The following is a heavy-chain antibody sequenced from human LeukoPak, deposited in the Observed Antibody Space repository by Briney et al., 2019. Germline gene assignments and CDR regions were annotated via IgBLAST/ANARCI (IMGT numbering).Heavy chain of an antibody. V-gene: IGHV1-46*01. CDR1: GYTFTSYY. D-gene: IGHD3-10*01. CDR2: INPSGGST. Sequence: ASVKVSCKASGYTFTSYYMHWVRQAPGQGLEWMGIINPSGGSTSYAQKFQGRVTMTRDTSTSTVYMELSSLGSEDTAVYYCARDGPMTYGSGKRGKIDYWGQGTLVTVSS. CDR3: ARDGPMTYGSGKRGKIDY. J-gene: IGHJ4*02.